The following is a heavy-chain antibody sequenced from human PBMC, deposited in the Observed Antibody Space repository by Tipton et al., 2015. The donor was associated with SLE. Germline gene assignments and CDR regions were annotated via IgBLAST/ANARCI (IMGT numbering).Heavy chain of an antibody. CDR2: IYTSGST. D-gene: IGHD5-12*01. V-gene: IGHV4-4*09. J-gene: IGHJ4*02. Sequence: TLSLTCTVSGGSISSYYWSWIRQPPGKGLEWIGYIYTSGSTNYNPSLKSRVTISVDTSKNQFSLKLSSVTAADTAVYYCARNSGYASFDYWGQGTLVTVSS. CDR1: GGSISSYY. CDR3: ARNSGYASFDY.